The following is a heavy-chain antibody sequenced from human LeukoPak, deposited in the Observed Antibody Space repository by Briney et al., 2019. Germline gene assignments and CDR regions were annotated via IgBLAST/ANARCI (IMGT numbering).Heavy chain of an antibody. CDR2: MNPNSGNT. D-gene: IGHD6-13*01. V-gene: IGHV1-8*01. CDR3: ARGSAAGPNPNYYYYYYMDV. CDR1: GYTFTSYD. J-gene: IGHJ6*03. Sequence: GASVKVSCKASGYTFTSYDINWVRQATGQGLEWMGWMNPNSGNTGYAQKFQGRVTMTRNTSISTAYMELSSLRSEDTAVYYCARGSAAGPNPNYYYYYYMDVWGKGTTVTISS.